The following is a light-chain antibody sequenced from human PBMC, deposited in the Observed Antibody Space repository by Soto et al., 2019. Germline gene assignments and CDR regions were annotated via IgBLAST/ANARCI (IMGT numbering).Light chain of an antibody. CDR3: QQYASSPWT. V-gene: IGKV3-20*01. J-gene: IGKJ2*01. CDR2: GTS. CDR1: QGFPITY. Sequence: EIVLTQSPGTLSLSPGERATVSCRASQGFPITYFAWYQQKPGQAPRLVIYGTSNRATGIPVRFSGSGSGTDFTLTISRLEPEDFAVYYCQQYASSPWTFGQGTKLEIK.